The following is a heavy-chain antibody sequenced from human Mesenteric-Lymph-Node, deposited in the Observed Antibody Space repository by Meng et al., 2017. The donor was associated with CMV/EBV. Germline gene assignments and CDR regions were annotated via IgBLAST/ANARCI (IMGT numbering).Heavy chain of an antibody. CDR2: ISSSGSTI. D-gene: IGHD3-10*01. CDR1: GFTFSDYY. CDR3: AKNEPSGIWFGELTS. Sequence: GESLKISCAASGFTFSDYYMSWIRQAPGKGLEWVSYISSSGSTIYYADSVKGRFTISRDNAKNSLYLQMNSLRAEDTAVYYCAKNEPSGIWFGELTSWGQGTLVTVSS. V-gene: IGHV3-11*01. J-gene: IGHJ4*02.